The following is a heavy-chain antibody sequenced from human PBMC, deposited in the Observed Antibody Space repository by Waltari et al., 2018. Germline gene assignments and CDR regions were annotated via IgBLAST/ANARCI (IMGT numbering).Heavy chain of an antibody. CDR2: ISSSSSYI. V-gene: IGHV3-21*01. D-gene: IGHD3-16*01. CDR3: ARDGSNGMLFDY. J-gene: IGHJ4*02. CDR1: GFTFSSYS. Sequence: VQLVESGGGLVKPGGSLRLSCAASGFTFSSYSMNWVRQAPGKGLEWVSSISSSSSYIYYADSVKGRFTISRDNAKNSLYLQMNSLRAEDTAVYYCARDGSNGMLFDYWGQGTLVTVSS.